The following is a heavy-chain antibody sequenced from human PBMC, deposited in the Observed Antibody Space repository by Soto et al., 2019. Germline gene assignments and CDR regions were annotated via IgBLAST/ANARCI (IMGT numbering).Heavy chain of an antibody. CDR1: GFTFSSYS. V-gene: IGHV3-48*01. CDR3: ATSLDV. Sequence: EVPLVESGGGLVQPGGSLRLSCAASGFTFSSYSMNWVRQAPGKGLEWVSYISSSSSTIYYADSVKGRFTISRDNAKNSLYVQMYSLRAEGTAVYYCATSLDVWGQGTTVTVSS. J-gene: IGHJ6*02. CDR2: ISSSSSTI.